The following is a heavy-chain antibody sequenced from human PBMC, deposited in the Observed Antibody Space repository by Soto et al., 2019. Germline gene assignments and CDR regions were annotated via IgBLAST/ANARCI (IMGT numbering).Heavy chain of an antibody. V-gene: IGHV1-69*13. CDR3: ARGRLIYYYDSSAYYYDVDI. CDR2: IIPTFAST. D-gene: IGHD3-22*01. CDR1: GGTFSNYG. J-gene: IGHJ3*02. Sequence: SVKVSCKASGGTFSNYGINWVRQAPGQGLEWMGGIIPTFASTKYAQKFQGRVTITADESTSTAYMELSSLRSDDTAIYYCARGRLIYYYDSSAYYYDVDIWGQGTMVT.